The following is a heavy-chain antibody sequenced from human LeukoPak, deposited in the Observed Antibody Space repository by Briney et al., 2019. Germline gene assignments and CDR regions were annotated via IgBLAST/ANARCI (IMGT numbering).Heavy chain of an antibody. CDR3: ARDPSIYDFGYSY. V-gene: IGHV3-66*02. CDR2: IYSGGST. Sequence: GGSLRLSCAASGFTVSSNYMSWVRQAPGKGLEWVSVIYSGGSTYYADSVKGRFTISRDNSKNTLYLQMNSLRAEDTAVYYCARDPSIYDFGYSYWGQGTLVTVSS. CDR1: GFTVSSNY. J-gene: IGHJ4*02. D-gene: IGHD3-3*01.